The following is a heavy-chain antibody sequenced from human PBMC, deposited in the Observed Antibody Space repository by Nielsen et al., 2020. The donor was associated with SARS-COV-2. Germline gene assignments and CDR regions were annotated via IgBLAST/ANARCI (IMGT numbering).Heavy chain of an antibody. J-gene: IGHJ4*02. D-gene: IGHD2-15*01. CDR3: AKDWTAIVVVPSGGVDY. CDR1: GFTFSTYG. CDR2: ISYDGSNK. V-gene: IGHV3-30*18. Sequence: GESLKISCAASGFTFSTYGMHWVRQAPGKGLEWVAAISYDGSNKYYVDSVKGRFIISRDNSKNTLYQQMSSLREEDTAVYYCAKDWTAIVVVPSGGVDYWGQGTLVTVSS.